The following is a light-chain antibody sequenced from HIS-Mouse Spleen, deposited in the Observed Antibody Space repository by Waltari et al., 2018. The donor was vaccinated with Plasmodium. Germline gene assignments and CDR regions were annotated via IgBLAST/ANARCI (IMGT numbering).Light chain of an antibody. CDR2: GAS. V-gene: IGKV3-15*01. CDR1: QSVSSN. CDR3: QQYNNWSFT. Sequence: EIVMTKSPATLSVSPGERATLSCRASQSVSSNLAWYQQHPGQAPRLLIYGASTRATGIPARFSGSGSGTEFTLTISSLQSEDFAVYYCQQYNNWSFTFGPGTKVDIK. J-gene: IGKJ3*01.